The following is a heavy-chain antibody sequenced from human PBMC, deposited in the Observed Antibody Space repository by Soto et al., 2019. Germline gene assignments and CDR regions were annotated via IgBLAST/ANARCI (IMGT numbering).Heavy chain of an antibody. CDR1: GFTFDDYV. V-gene: IGHV3-9*01. Sequence: EVQLVESGGGLVQPGRSLRLSCAASGFTFDDYVMHWVRQAPGKGLEWVSGISWNSGSIGYADSVKGRFTISRDNAKNSLYLQMNSLRAEDTALYYCAGRGYSGYHDAFDIWGQGTMVTVSS. J-gene: IGHJ3*02. CDR2: ISWNSGSI. CDR3: AGRGYSGYHDAFDI. D-gene: IGHD5-12*01.